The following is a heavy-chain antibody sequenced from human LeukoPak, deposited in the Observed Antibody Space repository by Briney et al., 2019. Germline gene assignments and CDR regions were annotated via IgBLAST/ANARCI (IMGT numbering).Heavy chain of an antibody. CDR1: GFTFSYYA. Sequence: PGGSLRLSCAASGFTFSYYAMSWVRQAPGKGLEWVSAISGSGDSTYYADSVKGRFTISRDNSKNTLYLQMNSLRAEDTAVYYCARDWRYDSGSSLHDYGMDVWGQGTTVTVSS. D-gene: IGHD3-10*01. V-gene: IGHV3-23*01. CDR2: ISGSGDST. J-gene: IGHJ6*02. CDR3: ARDWRYDSGSSLHDYGMDV.